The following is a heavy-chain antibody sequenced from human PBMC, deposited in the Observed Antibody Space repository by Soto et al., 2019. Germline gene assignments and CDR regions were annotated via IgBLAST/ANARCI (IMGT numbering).Heavy chain of an antibody. CDR1: GGSISSGGYY. J-gene: IGHJ4*02. Sequence: QVQLQESGPGLVKPSQTLSLTCTVSGGSISSGGYYWSWIRQHPGKGLEWIGYIYYSGSTYYNPSLKSRVTISVATSKNQFSLKLSAVTAADTAVYYCARAIPSYSSSSYFDYWGQDTLVTVSS. CDR2: IYYSGST. CDR3: ARAIPSYSSSSYFDY. V-gene: IGHV4-31*03. D-gene: IGHD6-6*01.